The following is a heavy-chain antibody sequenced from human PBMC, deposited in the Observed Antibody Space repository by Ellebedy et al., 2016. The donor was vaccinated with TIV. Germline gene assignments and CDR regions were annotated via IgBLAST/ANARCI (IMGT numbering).Heavy chain of an antibody. CDR3: ARGFCDGATCYIVVYGTAFDL. D-gene: IGHD2-2*01. J-gene: IGHJ3*01. CDR2: IDQRGSVR. V-gene: IGHV3-7*01. Sequence: GGSLRLXCAGSGFSFVDNWMFWVRQAPGKGLEWVANIDQRGSVRYYVDSVKGRFTVSRDNAKSWLYLQMTSLRVEDTAMYYCARGFCDGATCYIVVYGTAFDLWGQGTVVSVSS. CDR1: GFSFVDNW.